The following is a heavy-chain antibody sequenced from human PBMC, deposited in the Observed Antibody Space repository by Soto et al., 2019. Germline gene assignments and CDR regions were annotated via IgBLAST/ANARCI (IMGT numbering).Heavy chain of an antibody. Sequence: ASVTVSCQASGGTFSSYAISWVRQAPGQGLEWMGGIIPIFGTANYAQKFQGRVTITADESTSTAYMELSSLRSEDTAVYYCARAGLNYDSSGYYIDYYYYGMDVWGQGTTVTVSS. CDR1: GGTFSSYA. CDR3: ARAGLNYDSSGYYIDYYYYGMDV. J-gene: IGHJ6*02. CDR2: IIPIFGTA. D-gene: IGHD3-22*01. V-gene: IGHV1-69*13.